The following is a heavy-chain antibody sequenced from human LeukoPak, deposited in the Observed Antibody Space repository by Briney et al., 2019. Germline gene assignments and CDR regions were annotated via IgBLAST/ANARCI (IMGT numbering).Heavy chain of an antibody. Sequence: GGSPRLSCAASGFTFSSYAMSWVHQAPGKGLAWDSAISGSGGSTYYADSVKGRFTISRDDSKNTLYLQMNSLRAEDTAVYYCAKDHPPYCSGTSCYPFDYWGQGTLVTVSS. D-gene: IGHD2-2*01. CDR2: ISGSGGST. V-gene: IGHV3-23*01. CDR1: GFTFSSYA. J-gene: IGHJ4*02. CDR3: AKDHPPYCSGTSCYPFDY.